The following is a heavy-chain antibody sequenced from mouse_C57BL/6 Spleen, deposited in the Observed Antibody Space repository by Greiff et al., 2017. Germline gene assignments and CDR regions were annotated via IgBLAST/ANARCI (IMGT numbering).Heavy chain of an antibody. D-gene: IGHD3-2*02. CDR1: GFTFSSYA. CDR2: ISSGGDYI. J-gene: IGHJ2*01. Sequence: EVQGVESGEGLVKPGGYLKLSCAASGFTFSSYAMSWVRQTPEKRLEWVAYISSGGDYIYYADTVKGRFTISRDNARNTLYLQMSSLKSEDTAMYYCTRGWDSSGYYCDYWGQGTTLTVSS. V-gene: IGHV5-9-1*02. CDR3: TRGWDSSGYYCDY.